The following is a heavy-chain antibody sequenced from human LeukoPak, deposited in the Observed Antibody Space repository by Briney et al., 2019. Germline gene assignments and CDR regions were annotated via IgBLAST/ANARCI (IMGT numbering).Heavy chain of an antibody. CDR2: ISGGGGTT. CDR1: GFTFSNYA. V-gene: IGHV3-23*01. CDR3: AKHVSGSLFYFDY. D-gene: IGHD3-10*01. Sequence: PGGSLRLSCAASGFTFSNYAMSWVRQTPGKGLEWVSGISGGGGTTYYSDSVKGRFTISRDNSKSRLYLQMDSPRDEDTARYYCAKHVSGSLFYFDYWGQRTLVTVSS. J-gene: IGHJ4*02.